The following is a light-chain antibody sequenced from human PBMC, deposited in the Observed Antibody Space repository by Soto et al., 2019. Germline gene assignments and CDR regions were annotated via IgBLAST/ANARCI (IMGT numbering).Light chain of an antibody. V-gene: IGLV2-11*01. CDR3: CSYAGTYTYV. CDR1: SSDVGGYTY. J-gene: IGLJ1*01. Sequence: QSALTQPRSVSGSPGQSVTISCTGTSSDVGGYTYVSWYQQHPGKAPKLMIYDVSERPSGVPDRFSGSKSGNTASMTISGLQAEDEADYYCCSYAGTYTYVFGTGIKLTVL. CDR2: DVS.